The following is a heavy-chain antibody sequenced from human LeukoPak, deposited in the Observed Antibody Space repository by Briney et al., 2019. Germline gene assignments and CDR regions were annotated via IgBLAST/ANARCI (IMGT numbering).Heavy chain of an antibody. J-gene: IGHJ5*02. Sequence: ASETLSLTCTVSVGSISSGDYYGRWIRQPPGKGLEWIGYIYYSGSTYYNPSLKSRVTISVDTSKTQFSVKLSSVTAAEPAVYSCARQYYYDFGMVDPWGQGTLVTVSS. CDR3: ARQYYYDFGMVDP. V-gene: IGHV4-30-4*01. D-gene: IGHD3-22*01. CDR2: IYYSGST. CDR1: VGSISSGDYY.